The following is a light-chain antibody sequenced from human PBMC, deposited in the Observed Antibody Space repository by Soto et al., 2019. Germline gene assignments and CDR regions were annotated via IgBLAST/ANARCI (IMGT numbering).Light chain of an antibody. V-gene: IGKV1-5*01. J-gene: IGKJ4*01. CDR1: QSVSTW. CDR3: QQYDTYRLT. CDR2: DAS. Sequence: DIPLTQSPSTLSASVGDRVTITCRASQSVSTWLAWYQQKPGKPPKVLISDASNLQSGVPSRFSGSGSGTEFTLTITSLQPDDFATYYCQQYDTYRLTFGGGTEVEIK.